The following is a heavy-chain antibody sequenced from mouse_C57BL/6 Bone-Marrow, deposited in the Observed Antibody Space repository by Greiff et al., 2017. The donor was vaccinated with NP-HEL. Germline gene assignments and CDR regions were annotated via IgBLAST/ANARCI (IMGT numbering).Heavy chain of an antibody. CDR1: GFTFTDYY. Sequence: VQLQQSGPVLVKPGPSVKISCKASGFTFTDYYMHWVKQSHGKSLEWIGLVYPYNGGTSYHQKFKGKATLTVDTSSSTAYMELNSLTSEVSAVYYSAKEWICYGSWFAYWGQGTLVTVSA. CDR3: AKEWICYGSWFAY. V-gene: IGHV1-36*01. J-gene: IGHJ3*01. D-gene: IGHD1-1*02. CDR2: VYPYNGGT.